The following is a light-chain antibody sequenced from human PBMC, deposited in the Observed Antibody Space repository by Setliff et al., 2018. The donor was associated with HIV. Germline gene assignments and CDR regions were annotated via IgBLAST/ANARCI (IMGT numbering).Light chain of an antibody. V-gene: IGLV1-51*01. J-gene: IGLJ1*01. CDR3: GTWDSSLSAGV. Sequence: QSVLTQPPSVSAAPGQKVTISCCGSSSNIGNNYVSWYQQPPGTAPKLLIYDNNKRPSGIPDRFSGSKSGASATLGITGLQTGDEADYYCGTWDSSLSAGVFGAGTKVTVL. CDR1: SSNIGNNY. CDR2: DNN.